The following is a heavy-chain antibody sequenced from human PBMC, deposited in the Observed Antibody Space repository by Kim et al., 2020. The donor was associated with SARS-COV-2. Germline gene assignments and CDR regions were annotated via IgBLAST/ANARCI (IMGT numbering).Heavy chain of an antibody. D-gene: IGHD3-16*02. Sequence: SETLSLTCTVSGGSISSGGYYWSWIRQHPGKGLEWIGYIYYSGSTYYNPSLKSRVTISVDTSKNQFSLKLSSVTAADTAVYYCARASTFEGVIVLYFDYWGQGTLVTVSS. CDR3: ARASTFEGVIVLYFDY. CDR2: IYYSGST. J-gene: IGHJ4*02. CDR1: GGSISSGGYY. V-gene: IGHV4-31*03.